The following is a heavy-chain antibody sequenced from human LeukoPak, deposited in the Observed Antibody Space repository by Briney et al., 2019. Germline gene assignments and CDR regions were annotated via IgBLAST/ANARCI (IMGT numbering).Heavy chain of an antibody. D-gene: IGHD3-10*01. CDR3: ARWGKVRGVNY. J-gene: IGHJ4*02. Sequence: GGSLRLSCAASGFTFSSYEMNWVRQAPGKGLEWVSYISSSGNTMYYADSVKGRFTISRDNAKNSLYLQMNSLRAEDAAVYYCARWGKVRGVNYWGQGTLVTVSS. V-gene: IGHV3-48*03. CDR2: ISSSGNTM. CDR1: GFTFSSYE.